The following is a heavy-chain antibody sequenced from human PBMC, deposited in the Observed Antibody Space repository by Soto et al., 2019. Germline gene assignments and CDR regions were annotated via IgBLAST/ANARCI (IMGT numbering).Heavy chain of an antibody. V-gene: IGHV4-4*07. Sequence: SETLSLTCTVSGGSISTYYWSWIRQPAGKGLEWIGRFYTSGSANYNPSLKSRVTMSVDTSNNQFSLKLSSVTAADTAVYYCARGTPYYDSSGYSYYFDYWGQGALVTVS. CDR1: GGSISTYY. CDR2: FYTSGSA. J-gene: IGHJ4*02. CDR3: ARGTPYYDSSGYSYYFDY. D-gene: IGHD3-22*01.